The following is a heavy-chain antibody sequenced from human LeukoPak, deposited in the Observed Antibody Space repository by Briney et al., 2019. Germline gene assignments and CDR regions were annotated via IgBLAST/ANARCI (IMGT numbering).Heavy chain of an antibody. J-gene: IGHJ3*02. CDR1: GGSISSYY. CDR3: AREGYSSSWYRGLGAFDI. V-gene: IGHV4-59*01. CDR2: IYYSGST. D-gene: IGHD6-13*01. Sequence: SETLSLTCTVSGGSISSYYWSWIRQPPGKGLEWIGYIYYSGSTNYNPSLKSRVTISVDTSKNQFSLKLSSVTAADTAVYYCAREGYSSSWYRGLGAFDIWGQGTMVTVSS.